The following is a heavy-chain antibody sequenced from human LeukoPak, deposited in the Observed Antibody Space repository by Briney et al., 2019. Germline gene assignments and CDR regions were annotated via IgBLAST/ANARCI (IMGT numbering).Heavy chain of an antibody. J-gene: IGHJ4*02. D-gene: IGHD3-3*01. V-gene: IGHV1-69*13. CDR2: IIPIFGTA. CDR1: GGTFSSYA. Sequence: SVKVSCKASGGTFSSYANSWVRQAPGQGLEWMGGIIPIFGTANYAQKFQGRVTITADESTSTAYMELSSLRAEDTAVYYCARGPDFWSGYYIDYWGQGTLVTVSS. CDR3: ARGPDFWSGYYIDY.